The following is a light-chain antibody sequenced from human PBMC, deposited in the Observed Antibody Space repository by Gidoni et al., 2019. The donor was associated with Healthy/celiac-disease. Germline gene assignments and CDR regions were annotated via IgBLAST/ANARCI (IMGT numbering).Light chain of an antibody. J-gene: IGKJ1*01. V-gene: IGKV3-20*01. Sequence: EIVLTQSPGTLSLSPGESATLSCRASQSVSSSYLAWYQQKPGQAPRLLNYGASSRATGIPDFTLTISRLEPEDFAVYYCQQYGSSPWTFXQXTKVEIK. CDR3: QQYGSSPWT. CDR1: QSVSSSY. CDR2: GAS.